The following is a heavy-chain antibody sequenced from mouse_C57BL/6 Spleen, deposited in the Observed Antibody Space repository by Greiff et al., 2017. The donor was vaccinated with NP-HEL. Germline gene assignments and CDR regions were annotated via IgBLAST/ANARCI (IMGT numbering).Heavy chain of an antibody. J-gene: IGHJ3*01. D-gene: IGHD2-3*01. V-gene: IGHV1-64*01. Sequence: VQLQQPGAELVKPGASVKLSCKASGYTFTSYWMHWVKQRPGQGLEWIGMIHPNSGSTNYNEKFKSKATLTVDKSSSTAYMQLSSLTSEDSAVYYCARGRGDGYYAWLAYWGQGTLVTVSA. CDR3: ARGRGDGYYAWLAY. CDR2: IHPNSGST. CDR1: GYTFTSYW.